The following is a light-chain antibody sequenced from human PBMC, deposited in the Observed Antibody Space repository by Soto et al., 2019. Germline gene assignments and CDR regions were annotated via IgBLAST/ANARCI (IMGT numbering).Light chain of an antibody. CDR3: QRYNSSPWT. V-gene: IGKV1-5*03. CDR2: KAS. J-gene: IGKJ1*01. CDR1: QSISSW. Sequence: DIQMTQSPSTLSASVGDRVTITCRASQSISSWLAWYQQKPGKAPKLLIYKASSLESGVQSRFSGRGSGTEFTLTISSLQPDDFATYYSQRYNSSPWTFGQGTKVDFK.